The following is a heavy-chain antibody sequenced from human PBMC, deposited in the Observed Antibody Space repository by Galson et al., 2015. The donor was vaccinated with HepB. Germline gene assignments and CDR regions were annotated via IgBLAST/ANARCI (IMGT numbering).Heavy chain of an antibody. D-gene: IGHD5-12*01. CDR3: AKGRPERPPEHRGYDLPDY. CDR1: GFTFSSSA. V-gene: IGHV3-23*01. Sequence: SLRLSCAASGFTFSSSAMNWVRQAPGKGLEWVSGIGVNDGSIYYANSVKGRFTISRDNSKNTLYLQVNSLRVEDTAIYYCAKGRPERPPEHRGYDLPDYWGQGTLVTVSS. CDR2: IGVNDGSI. J-gene: IGHJ4*02.